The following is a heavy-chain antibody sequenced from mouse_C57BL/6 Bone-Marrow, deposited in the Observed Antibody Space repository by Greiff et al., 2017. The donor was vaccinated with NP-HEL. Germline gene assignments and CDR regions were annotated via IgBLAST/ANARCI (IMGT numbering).Heavy chain of an antibody. V-gene: IGHV5-12*01. J-gene: IGHJ3*01. CDR1: GFTFSDYY. Sequence: EVQLVESGGGLVQPGGSLKLSCAASGFTFSDYYMYWVRQTPEKRLEWVAYISNGGGSTYYPDTVKGRFTISRDNAKNTLYLQMSRLKSEDTAMYYCARLHDYDGFAYWGQGTLVTVSA. CDR2: ISNGGGST. D-gene: IGHD2-4*01. CDR3: ARLHDYDGFAY.